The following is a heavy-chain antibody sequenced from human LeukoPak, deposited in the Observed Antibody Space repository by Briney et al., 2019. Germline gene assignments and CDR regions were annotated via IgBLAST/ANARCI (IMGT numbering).Heavy chain of an antibody. J-gene: IGHJ4*01. CDR3: ANSSTDTWFYFDH. D-gene: IGHD3-9*01. CDR2: ITGSGNII. V-gene: IGHV3-21*01. CDR1: GFTFTSYT. Sequence: PGGSLRLSCAASGFTFTSYTMNWVRQSPGKGLEWVSSITGSGNIINYADSVKGRFTISRDNSKNSLYLQLNSLTAEDTAFYYCANSSTDTWFYFDHWGHGTLVTVSS.